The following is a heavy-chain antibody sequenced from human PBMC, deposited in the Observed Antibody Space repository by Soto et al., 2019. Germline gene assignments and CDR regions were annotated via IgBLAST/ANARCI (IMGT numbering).Heavy chain of an antibody. D-gene: IGHD3-16*01. J-gene: IGHJ4*02. V-gene: IGHV3-23*01. CDR1: GFKFGNYA. CDR3: AKDRRAGGNSAFYFDF. CDR2: ISATGGGT. Sequence: GGSLRLSCAASGFKFGNYAMSWVRQAPGKGLEWVSLISATGGGTYYADSVKGRFTTSRDNSHNTLYLQVHSLTAEDTAVYYCAKDRRAGGNSAFYFDFWGQGAQVTVSS.